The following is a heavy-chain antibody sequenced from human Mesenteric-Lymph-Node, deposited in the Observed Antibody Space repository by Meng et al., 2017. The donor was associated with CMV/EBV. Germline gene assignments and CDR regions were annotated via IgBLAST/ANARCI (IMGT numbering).Heavy chain of an antibody. Sequence: GGSLRLSCAASGLSLSKTWMSWVRQAPGKGLEWVSVIYSGGSSTKYADAVKGRFIISRDDAENSVYLQMNSLTDEDTALYYCAREEINCGGDCYVYWGLGTLVTVSS. CDR2: IYSGGSST. CDR1: GLSLSKTW. D-gene: IGHD2-21*01. V-gene: IGHV3-23*03. CDR3: AREEINCGGDCYVY. J-gene: IGHJ4*02.